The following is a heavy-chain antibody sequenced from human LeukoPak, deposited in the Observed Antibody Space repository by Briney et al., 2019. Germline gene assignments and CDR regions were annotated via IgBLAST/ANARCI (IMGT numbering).Heavy chain of an antibody. D-gene: IGHD3-16*02. CDR2: ISSSGSTI. J-gene: IGHJ6*02. CDR1: GFTFSSYE. Sequence: GESLKISCAASGFTFSSYEMNWVRQAPGKGLEWVSYISSSGSTIYYADSVKGRFTISRDNAKNSLYLQMNSLRAEDTAVYYCARLPRGMITFGGVIGGYGMDVWGQGTTVTVSS. V-gene: IGHV3-48*03. CDR3: ARLPRGMITFGGVIGGYGMDV.